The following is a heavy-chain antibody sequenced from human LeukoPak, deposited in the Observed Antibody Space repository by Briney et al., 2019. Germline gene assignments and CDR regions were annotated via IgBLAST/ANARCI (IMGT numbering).Heavy chain of an antibody. D-gene: IGHD3-3*01. CDR1: GFTFSSYA. J-gene: IGHJ4*02. Sequence: AGGPLRLSCAASGFTFSSYAMHWVRQAPGKGLEWVAVISYDGSNKYYADSVKGRFTISRDNSKNTLYLQMNSLRAEDTAVYYCARDALIRITIFGVVIIPGYFDYWGQGTLVTVSS. CDR3: ARDALIRITIFGVVIIPGYFDY. V-gene: IGHV3-30-3*01. CDR2: ISYDGSNK.